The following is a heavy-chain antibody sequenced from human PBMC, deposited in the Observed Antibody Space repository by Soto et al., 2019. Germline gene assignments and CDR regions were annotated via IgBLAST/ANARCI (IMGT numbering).Heavy chain of an antibody. CDR2: IYYSGST. Sequence: SETLSLTCTVSGGSISSYYWSWIRQPPGKGLEWIGYIYYSGSTNYNPSLKSRVTISVDTSKNQFSLKLSSVTAADTAVYYCAIDIMGTSYYYYRMAVWGQGTTVTGS. CDR1: GGSISSYY. J-gene: IGHJ6*02. V-gene: IGHV4-59*01. D-gene: IGHD2-8*01. CDR3: AIDIMGTSYYYYRMAV.